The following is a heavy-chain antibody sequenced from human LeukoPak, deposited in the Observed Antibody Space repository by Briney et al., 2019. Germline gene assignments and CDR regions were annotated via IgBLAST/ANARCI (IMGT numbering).Heavy chain of an antibody. CDR3: ARSEPPSALSCYYYYGMDV. Sequence: PSETLSLTCTVSGGSISSYYWSWIRQPPGKGLEWIGYIYYSGSTNYNPSLKSRVTISVDTSKNQFSLKLSSVTAADTAVYYCARSEPPSALSCYYYYGMDVWGQGTTVTVSS. D-gene: IGHD2/OR15-2a*01. J-gene: IGHJ6*02. V-gene: IGHV4-59*01. CDR1: GGSISSYY. CDR2: IYYSGST.